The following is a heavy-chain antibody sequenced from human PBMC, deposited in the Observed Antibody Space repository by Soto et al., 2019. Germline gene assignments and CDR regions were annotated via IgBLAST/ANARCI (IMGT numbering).Heavy chain of an antibody. D-gene: IGHD6-19*01. V-gene: IGHV1-69*06. CDR2: IIPIFGTA. CDR3: ARERVPCIAVAGTYYYGMDV. Sequence: QVQLVQSGAEVKKPGSSVKVSCKASGGTFSSYAISWVRQAPGQGLEWMGGIIPIFGTANYAQKFQGRVTITADKSTSTAYMELSSLRSEDTAVYYCARERVPCIAVAGTYYYGMDVWGQGTTVTVSS. J-gene: IGHJ6*02. CDR1: GGTFSSYA.